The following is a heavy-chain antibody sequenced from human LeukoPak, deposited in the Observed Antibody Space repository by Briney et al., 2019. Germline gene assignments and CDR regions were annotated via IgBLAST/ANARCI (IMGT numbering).Heavy chain of an antibody. J-gene: IGHJ4*02. CDR2: IYYSGST. CDR3: ARVVPLLWFGELRPGYFDY. CDR1: GGSISSYY. V-gene: IGHV4-59*01. Sequence: SETLSLTCTVSGGSISSYYWSWIRQPPGKGLEWIGYIYYSGSTNYNPSLKSRVTISVDTSKNQFSLKLSSVTAADTAVYYCARVVPLLWFGELRPGYFDYWGQGTLVTVSS. D-gene: IGHD3-10*01.